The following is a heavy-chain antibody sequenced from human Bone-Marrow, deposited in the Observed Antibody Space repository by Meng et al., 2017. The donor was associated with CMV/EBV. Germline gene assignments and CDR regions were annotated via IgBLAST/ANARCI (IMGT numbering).Heavy chain of an antibody. D-gene: IGHD3-3*01. Sequence: GSLRLSCTVSGGSISSYYWSWIRQPPGKGLEWIGYIYYSGSTNYNPSLKSRVTISVDTSKNQFSLKLSSVTAADTAVYYCARASYYDFWSGNYGMDVWGQGTTVTVSS. V-gene: IGHV4-59*01. J-gene: IGHJ6*02. CDR1: GGSISSYY. CDR3: ARASYYDFWSGNYGMDV. CDR2: IYYSGST.